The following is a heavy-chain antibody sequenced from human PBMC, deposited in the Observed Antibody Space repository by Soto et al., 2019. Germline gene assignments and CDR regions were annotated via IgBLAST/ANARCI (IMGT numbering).Heavy chain of an antibody. Sequence: SETLSLTCTVSGGSISSYYWSWIRQPPGKGLEWIGYIYYSGSTNYNPSLKSRVTISVDTSKNQFSLKLSSVTAADTAVYYCARSQLFISLFQGVMGPWFDPCAQGTLVTVSS. CDR3: ARSQLFISLFQGVMGPWFDP. CDR1: GGSISSYY. V-gene: IGHV4-59*01. D-gene: IGHD3-10*01. J-gene: IGHJ5*02. CDR2: IYYSGST.